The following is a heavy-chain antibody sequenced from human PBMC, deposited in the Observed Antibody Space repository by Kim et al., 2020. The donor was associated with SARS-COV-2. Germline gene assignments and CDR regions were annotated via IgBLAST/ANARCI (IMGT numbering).Heavy chain of an antibody. CDR3: ARASMVRTRDY. CDR2: T. V-gene: IGHV4-34*01. Sequence: TNYNPSLKSRVTISVDTSKNQFSLKLSSVTAADTAVYYCARASMVRTRDYWGQGTLVTVSS. D-gene: IGHD3-10*01. J-gene: IGHJ4*02.